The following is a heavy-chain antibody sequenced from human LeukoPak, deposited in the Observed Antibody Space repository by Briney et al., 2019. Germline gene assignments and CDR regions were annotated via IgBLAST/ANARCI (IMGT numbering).Heavy chain of an antibody. CDR3: ARNGHYSLDY. CDR2: INHSGST. D-gene: IGHD3-10*01. CDR1: GGSFSGYY. Sequence: SETLSLTCAVYGGSFSGYYWSWIRQPPGKGLEWIGEINHSGSTNYNPSLKSRVTILIDKSKNQFSLKLSSVTAAVTAVYYCARNGHYSLDYWGQGTLVTVSS. V-gene: IGHV4-34*01. J-gene: IGHJ4*02.